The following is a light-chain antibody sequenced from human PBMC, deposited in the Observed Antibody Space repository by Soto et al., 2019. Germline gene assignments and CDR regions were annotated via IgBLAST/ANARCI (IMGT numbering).Light chain of an antibody. Sequence: QSALTQPASVSGSTRQSITSSCTRTSSDVGGYNYVSWYQQHPGKAPKLMIYEVSNRPSGVSNRFSGSKSGNTASLTISGLQAEDEADYYCSSYTTSSTHWVFGGGTKLTVL. CDR3: SSYTTSSTHWV. CDR2: EVS. V-gene: IGLV2-14*01. J-gene: IGLJ3*02. CDR1: SSDVGGYNY.